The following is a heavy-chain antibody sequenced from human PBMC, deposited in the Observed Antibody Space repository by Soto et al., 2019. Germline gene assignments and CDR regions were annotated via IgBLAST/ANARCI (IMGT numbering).Heavy chain of an antibody. J-gene: IGHJ6*02. CDR3: ARDTDRLQLAGNYYYSTDV. CDR2: IIPVFRAP. CDR1: GGTFSTSA. V-gene: IGHV1-69*12. D-gene: IGHD3-3*02. Sequence: QVQLVQSGSEVKKPGSSVKVSCKVSGGTFSTSAVSWVRQAPGQGLEWMGGIIPVFRAPDYAQKFQGRVTITADESARTAFMELTGLGFEDTAVYYCARDTDRLQLAGNYYYSTDVWGQGTTVTVSS.